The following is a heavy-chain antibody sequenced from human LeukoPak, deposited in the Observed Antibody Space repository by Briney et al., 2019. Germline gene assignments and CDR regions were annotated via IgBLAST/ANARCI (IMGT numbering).Heavy chain of an antibody. CDR1: GFTFSSYS. Sequence: GGSLRLSCAASGFTFSSYSMNWVRQAPGKGLEWVSYISSSSSTIYYADSVEGRFTISRDNSKNTLYLQMNSLRAEDTAVYYCAKSAQLVVVRVPDYWGQGTLVTVSS. V-gene: IGHV3-48*01. CDR2: ISSSSSTI. D-gene: IGHD3-22*01. CDR3: AKSAQLVVVRVPDY. J-gene: IGHJ4*02.